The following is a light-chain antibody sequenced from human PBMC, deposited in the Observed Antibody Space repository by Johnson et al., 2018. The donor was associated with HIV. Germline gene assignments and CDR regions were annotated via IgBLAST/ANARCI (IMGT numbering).Light chain of an antibody. CDR2: DND. V-gene: IGLV1-51*02. J-gene: IGLJ1*01. CDR3: GTWDASLSVNV. CDR1: SSNIGNNY. Sequence: QSVLTQPPSVSAAPGQKVTISCSGSSSNIGNNYVSWFQHLPGAAPKLLIYDNDRRPSGVPDRFSGSKSGTSATLDITGLHTGDEADYYCGTWDASLSVNVFGPGTKVTVL.